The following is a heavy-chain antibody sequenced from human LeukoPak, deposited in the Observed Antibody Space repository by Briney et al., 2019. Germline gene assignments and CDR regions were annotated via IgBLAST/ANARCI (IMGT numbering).Heavy chain of an antibody. CDR3: ARRSSFTMVRGANPHYNWFDP. J-gene: IGHJ5*02. D-gene: IGHD3-10*01. CDR2: IYYSGST. Sequence: PSETLSLTCTVSGGSISSSSYYWGWIRQPPGKGLEWIGSIYYSGSTYYNPSLKSRVTISVDTSKNQFSLKLSSVTAADTAVYYCARRSSFTMVRGANPHYNWFDPWGQGTLVTVSS. CDR1: GGSISSSSYY. V-gene: IGHV4-39*01.